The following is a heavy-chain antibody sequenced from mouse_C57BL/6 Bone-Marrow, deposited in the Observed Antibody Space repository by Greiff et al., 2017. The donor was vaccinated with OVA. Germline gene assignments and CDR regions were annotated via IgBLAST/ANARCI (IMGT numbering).Heavy chain of an antibody. CDR1: GFTFSSYG. CDR2: ISSGGSYT. D-gene: IGHD2-4*01. Sequence: EVKLVESGGDLVKPGGSLKLSCAASGFTFSSYGMSWVRQTPDKRLEWVATISSGGSYTYYPDSVKGRFTISRDNAKNTLYLQMSSLKSEDTAMYYCARRIYYDYDSWFAYWGQGTLVTVSA. V-gene: IGHV5-6*02. J-gene: IGHJ3*01. CDR3: ARRIYYDYDSWFAY.